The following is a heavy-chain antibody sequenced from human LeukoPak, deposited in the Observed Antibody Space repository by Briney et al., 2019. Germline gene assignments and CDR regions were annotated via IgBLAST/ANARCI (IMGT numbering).Heavy chain of an antibody. CDR1: GFTFSSYA. D-gene: IGHD6-19*01. J-gene: IGHJ3*02. Sequence: GGSLRLSCAASGFTFSSYAMSWVRQAPGKGLEWVSAITGSGGRTYYADSVKGRFTISRDNSKNTLYLQMNSLRAEDTAVYYCARRGFSGSAFDIWGQGTMVTVSS. CDR3: ARRGFSGSAFDI. CDR2: ITGSGGRT. V-gene: IGHV3-23*01.